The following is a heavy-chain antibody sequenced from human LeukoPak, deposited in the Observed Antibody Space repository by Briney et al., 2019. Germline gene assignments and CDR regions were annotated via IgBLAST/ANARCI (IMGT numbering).Heavy chain of an antibody. CDR1: GFTFSSYG. D-gene: IGHD6-13*01. J-gene: IGHJ6*02. CDR2: IWYDGSNK. CDR3: AKAGYSSSWYDYYYYGMDV. V-gene: IGHV3-30*02. Sequence: GGSLRLSCAASGFTFSSYGMHWVRQAPGKGLEWVAVIWYDGSNKYYADSVKGRFTISRDNSKNTLYLQMNSLRAEDTAVYYCAKAGYSSSWYDYYYYGMDVWGQGTTVTVSS.